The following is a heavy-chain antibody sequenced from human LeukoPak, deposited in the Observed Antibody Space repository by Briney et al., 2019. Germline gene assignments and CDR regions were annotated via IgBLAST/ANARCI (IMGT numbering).Heavy chain of an antibody. V-gene: IGHV3-20*04. CDR1: GFSFDDYG. Sequence: GGSLRLSCAASGFSFDDYGMSWVRQSPGKGLEWVSTISWNGGSTAYADSVKGRFTISRDNAKNSLYLQMNSLRAEDTALYYCAGLYSSSCPDYWGQGTLVTVSS. CDR2: ISWNGGST. CDR3: AGLYSSSCPDY. J-gene: IGHJ4*02. D-gene: IGHD6-13*01.